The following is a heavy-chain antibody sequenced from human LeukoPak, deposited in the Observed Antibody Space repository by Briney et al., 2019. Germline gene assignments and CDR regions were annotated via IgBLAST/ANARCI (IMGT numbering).Heavy chain of an antibody. CDR2: TIPIFGTA. CDR1: GGTFSSYA. V-gene: IGHV1-69*01. CDR3: ARHRFPLGDQLQTIYYYYGMDV. J-gene: IGHJ6*02. D-gene: IGHD2-2*01. Sequence: SVKVSCKASGGTFSSYAISWVRQAPGQGLEWMGGTIPIFGTANYAQKFQGRVTITADESTSTAYMELSSLRSEDTAVYYCARHRFPLGDQLQTIYYYYGMDVWGQGTTVTVSS.